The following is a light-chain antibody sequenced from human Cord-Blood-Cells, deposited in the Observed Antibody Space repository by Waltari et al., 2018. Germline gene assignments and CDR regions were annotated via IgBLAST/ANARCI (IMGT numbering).Light chain of an antibody. CDR2: YAS. Sequence: ELMLTQSPDFQSVTPKEKVTITCRASQSIGSSLHWYQQKPDQSPKPLIKYASQSRSGVPPRFSGSRSGTDVTLNINSLEAEDAGTYYCHQSSSLPQTFGQGTKVEIK. J-gene: IGKJ1*01. CDR3: HQSSSLPQT. CDR1: QSIGSS. V-gene: IGKV6-21*01.